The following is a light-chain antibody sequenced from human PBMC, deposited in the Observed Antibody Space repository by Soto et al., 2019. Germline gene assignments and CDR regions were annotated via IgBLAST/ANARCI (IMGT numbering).Light chain of an antibody. CDR3: QQFNSYPLT. J-gene: IGKJ4*01. CDR1: QGISSA. Sequence: AIQLTQSPSSLSASVGDRVTITCRTSQGISSALAWYQQIPGKAPNLLIYDGSSLESGVPSRFSGSESGTDSTLTISSLQPEDFATYYCQQFNSYPLTFGGGTKVEF. CDR2: DGS. V-gene: IGKV1-13*02.